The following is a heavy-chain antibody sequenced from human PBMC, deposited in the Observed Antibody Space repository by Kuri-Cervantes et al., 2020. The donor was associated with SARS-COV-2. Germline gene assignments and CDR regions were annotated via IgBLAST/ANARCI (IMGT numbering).Heavy chain of an antibody. J-gene: IGHJ3*02. CDR3: ARALVNIAEIDAFDI. Sequence: GGSLRLSCAASGFTFSNAWMNWVRQAPGKGLEWVSSISSSSSYIYYADSVKGRFTISRDNAKNSLYLQMNSLRAEDTAVYYCARALVNIAEIDAFDIWGQGTMVTVSS. CDR2: ISSSSSYI. D-gene: IGHD3-10*01. V-gene: IGHV3-21*01. CDR1: GFTFSNAW.